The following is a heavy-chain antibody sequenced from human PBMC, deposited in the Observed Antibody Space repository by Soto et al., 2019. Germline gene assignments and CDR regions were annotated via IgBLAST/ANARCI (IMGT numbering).Heavy chain of an antibody. V-gene: IGHV1-8*01. J-gene: IGHJ6*03. CDR1: GYTFTSYD. CDR3: ARSKNPYYYYYYMDV. CDR2: INPNSGNT. Sequence: ASVKVSCKASGYTFTSYDINWVRQATGQGLEWMGWINPNSGNTGYAQKFQGRVTMTRNTSISTAYMELSSLRSEDTAVYYCARSKNPYYYYYYMDVWGKGTTGTVSS.